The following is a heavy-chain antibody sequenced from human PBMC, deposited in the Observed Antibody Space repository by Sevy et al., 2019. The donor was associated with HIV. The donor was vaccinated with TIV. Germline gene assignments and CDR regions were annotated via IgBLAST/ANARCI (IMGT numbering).Heavy chain of an antibody. CDR3: ARDQPGSIAVAATRSDY. CDR2: ISSSSSDI. J-gene: IGHJ4*02. D-gene: IGHD6-19*01. CDR1: GFTFGSYS. Sequence: GGSPRLSCAASGFTFGSYSMNWVRQAPGKGLEWVSSISSSSSDIYYADSVKGRLTISRDNAKNSLYLQMNCLGAEDTAVYYCARDQPGSIAVAATRSDYWGQGTLVTVSS. V-gene: IGHV3-21*01.